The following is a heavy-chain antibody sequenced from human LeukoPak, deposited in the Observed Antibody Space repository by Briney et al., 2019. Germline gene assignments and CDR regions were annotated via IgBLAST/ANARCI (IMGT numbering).Heavy chain of an antibody. CDR3: ARDAYSSSQAPRYYYYYYMDV. CDR1: GGSISSYY. J-gene: IGHJ6*03. V-gene: IGHV4-59*01. Sequence: SETLSLTCTDSGGSISSYYWSWIRQPPGKGLEWIGYIYYSGSTNYNPSLKSRVTISVDTSKNQFSLKLSSVTAADTAVYYCARDAYSSSQAPRYYYYYYMDVWGKGTTVTVS. D-gene: IGHD6-6*01. CDR2: IYYSGST.